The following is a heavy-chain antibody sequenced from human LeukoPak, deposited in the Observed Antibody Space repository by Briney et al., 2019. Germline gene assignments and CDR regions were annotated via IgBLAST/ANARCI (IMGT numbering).Heavy chain of an antibody. CDR1: GGSIRSYY. CDR2: IYYSGST. J-gene: IGHJ4*02. Sequence: SETLSLTCTVSGGSIRSYYWSWIRQPPGKGLEWIGSIYYSGSTYYNPSLKSRVTISVDTSKNQFSLKLSSVTAADTAVYYCARDRPDYYDSSGYSFDYWGQGTLVTVSS. CDR3: ARDRPDYYDSSGYSFDY. D-gene: IGHD3-22*01. V-gene: IGHV4-39*07.